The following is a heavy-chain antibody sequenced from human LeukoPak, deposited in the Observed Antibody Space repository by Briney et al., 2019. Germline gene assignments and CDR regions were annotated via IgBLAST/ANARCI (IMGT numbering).Heavy chain of an antibody. Sequence: GASVKVSCKASGYTFTSYYMHWVRQAPGQGLEWMGIINPSGGSTSYAQKFQGRVTMTRDTSTSTVYMELSSLRSEDTAVYYCARDIDLIAAAGPRAEYFQHWGQGTLVTVSS. V-gene: IGHV1-46*01. CDR2: INPSGGST. J-gene: IGHJ1*01. CDR3: ARDIDLIAAAGPRAEYFQH. D-gene: IGHD6-13*01. CDR1: GYTFTSYY.